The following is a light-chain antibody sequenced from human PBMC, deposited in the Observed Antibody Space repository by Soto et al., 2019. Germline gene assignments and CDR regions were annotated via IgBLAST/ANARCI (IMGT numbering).Light chain of an antibody. Sequence: ITLTQALATLSGSPGERTTLSCSASQSVSNNYLAWYQQKPGQAPRLLIYGASSRDTGIPDRFSGSGSGTDFPLPISRLEPEDFAVYYCQQYGSSPITFGQGRRLEI. CDR3: QQYGSSPIT. J-gene: IGKJ5*01. CDR1: QSVSNNY. CDR2: GAS. V-gene: IGKV3-20*01.